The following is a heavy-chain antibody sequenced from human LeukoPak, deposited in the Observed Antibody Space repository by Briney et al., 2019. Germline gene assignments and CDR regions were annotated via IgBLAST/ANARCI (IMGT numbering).Heavy chain of an antibody. CDR2: IYYSGST. CDR3: ARTYDSSGYFAFDI. D-gene: IGHD3-22*01. Sequence: PSETLSLTCTVSGGSISSSSYYWGWIRQPPGKGLEWIGYIYYSGSTNYNPSLKSRVTISLDTSKNQFSLKLSSVTAADTAVYYCARTYDSSGYFAFDIWGQGTMVTVSS. V-gene: IGHV4-61*05. J-gene: IGHJ3*02. CDR1: GGSISSSSYY.